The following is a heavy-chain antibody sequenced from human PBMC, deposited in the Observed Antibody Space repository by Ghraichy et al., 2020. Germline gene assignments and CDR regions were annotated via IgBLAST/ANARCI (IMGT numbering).Heavy chain of an antibody. V-gene: IGHV3-49*03. J-gene: IGHJ5*01. CDR3: ARGFPKWDVTPRWFDS. CDR1: GITFADYE. Sequence: GGSLRLSCKDSGITFADYEMNWFRQAPGKGLQWVGSIRIRAYGGASNYAASVRGRFTIARDDSDSVAYLQMNALETDDTAVYFCARGFPKWDVTPRWFDSWGQGTLVTVSS. D-gene: IGHD1-26*01. CDR2: IRIRAYGGAS.